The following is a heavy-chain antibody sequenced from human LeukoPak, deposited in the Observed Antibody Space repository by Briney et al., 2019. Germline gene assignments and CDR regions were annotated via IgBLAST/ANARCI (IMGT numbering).Heavy chain of an antibody. D-gene: IGHD6-19*01. Sequence: VGSLRLSCAASGFTFSSYEMNWVRQAPGKGLEWVSYISSSGSTIYYADSVKGRFTISRDNAKNSLYLQMNSLRAEDTAVYYCARDPERLVPGGVDYWGQGTLVTVSS. CDR2: ISSSGSTI. CDR1: GFTFSSYE. J-gene: IGHJ4*02. V-gene: IGHV3-48*03. CDR3: ARDPERLVPGGVDY.